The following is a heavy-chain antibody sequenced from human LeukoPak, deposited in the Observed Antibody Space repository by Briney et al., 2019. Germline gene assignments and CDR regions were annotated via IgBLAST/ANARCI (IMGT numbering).Heavy chain of an antibody. CDR3: ARDPFGESSY. Sequence: PGGSLRLSCAASGFTFSTYNMNWVRQAPGKGLEWVSSISSSSNYIYYADSVKGRFTISRDNAKNSLYLQMNSLRAEDTAVYYCARDPFGESSYWGRGTLVTVSS. D-gene: IGHD3-10*01. V-gene: IGHV3-21*01. CDR2: ISSSSNYI. J-gene: IGHJ4*02. CDR1: GFTFSTYN.